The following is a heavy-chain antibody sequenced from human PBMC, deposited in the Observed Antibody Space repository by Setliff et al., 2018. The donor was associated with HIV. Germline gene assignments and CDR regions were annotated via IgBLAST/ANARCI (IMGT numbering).Heavy chain of an antibody. CDR1: GFTFNSYS. CDR3: ARYNWNPLGYRFDY. D-gene: IGHD1-20*01. CDR2: ISYNGGNT. Sequence: PGGSLRLSCADSGFTFNSYSMHWVRQAPGKGLEWLAVISYNGGNTYYADSVKGRFTISRDNSKNTLYLQMNSLRAEDTAVYYCARYNWNPLGYRFDYWGQGTLVTVSS. J-gene: IGHJ4*02. V-gene: IGHV3-30*07.